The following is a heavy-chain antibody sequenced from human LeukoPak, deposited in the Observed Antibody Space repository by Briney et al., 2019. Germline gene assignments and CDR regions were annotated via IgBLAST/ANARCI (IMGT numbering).Heavy chain of an antibody. J-gene: IGHJ4*02. CDR1: GGSISSYY. CDR3: AREGYAHGPTYFDF. CDR2: IYYSGST. D-gene: IGHD2-2*01. V-gene: IGHV4-59*01. Sequence: SETLSLTCTVSGGSISSYYWSWIRQPPGKGLEWIGNIYYSGSTNYNPSLKSRVTISVDTSKNQFSLKLSSVTAADTAVYYCAREGYAHGPTYFDFWGQGTLVTVSS.